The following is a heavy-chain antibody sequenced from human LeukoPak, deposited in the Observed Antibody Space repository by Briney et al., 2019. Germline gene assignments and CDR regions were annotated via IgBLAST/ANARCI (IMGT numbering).Heavy chain of an antibody. CDR2: ISGSGGST. CDR3: ARAAVGVGAFDI. V-gene: IGHV3-23*01. D-gene: IGHD3-16*01. CDR1: GFTFSSYA. Sequence: GGSLRLSCAASGFTFSSYAMSWVRQAPGKGLEWVSVISGSGGSTHYADSVKGRFTISRDNSKNTLYLQMNSLRAEDTAVYYCARAAVGVGAFDIWGQGTMVTVSS. J-gene: IGHJ3*02.